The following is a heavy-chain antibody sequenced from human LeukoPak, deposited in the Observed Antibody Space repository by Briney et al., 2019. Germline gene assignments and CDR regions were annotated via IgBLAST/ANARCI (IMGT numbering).Heavy chain of an antibody. V-gene: IGHV3-74*01. Sequence: GGSLRLSCAASGFTFSSYWMHWVRQAPGKGLVWVSRINSDGSSTSYADSVKGRFTISRDNAKNTLYLQMNSLRAEDTAVYYCTGTEYCTPTSCKYASFWGQGTMVTVSS. CDR1: GFTFSSYW. CDR2: INSDGSST. CDR3: TGTEYCTPTSCKYASF. D-gene: IGHD2-2*01. J-gene: IGHJ3*01.